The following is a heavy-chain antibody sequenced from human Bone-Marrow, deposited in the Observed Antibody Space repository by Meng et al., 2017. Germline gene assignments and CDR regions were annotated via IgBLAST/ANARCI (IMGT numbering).Heavy chain of an antibody. CDR2: IYHDGST. V-gene: IGHV4-4*02. Sequence: QVPLQVAGPGLRSPSASPSLTCVFSGASISSSRWWGWVRPPPGKGLEWIGEIYHDGSTNYTPSLKSRVTISVDKSKNQFSLKLSSVTAADTAVYYCARAAYDIWSGYAPWGQGSLVTVSS. J-gene: IGHJ5*02. CDR3: ARAAYDIWSGYAP. D-gene: IGHD3-3*01. CDR1: GASISSSRW.